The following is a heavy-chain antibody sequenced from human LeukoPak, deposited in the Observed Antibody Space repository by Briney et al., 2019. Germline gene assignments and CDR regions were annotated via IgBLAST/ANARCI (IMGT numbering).Heavy chain of an antibody. CDR2: NRNKANSYTT. V-gene: IGHV3-72*01. CDR1: GFTFSDHY. J-gene: IGHJ4*02. D-gene: IGHD1-26*01. CDR3: AREWDSGSYYLGYFDY. Sequence: GGSLRLSCAASGFTFSDHYMDWVRQAPGKGLEWVGRNRNKANSYTTEYAASVKGRFTISRDDSKNSLYLQMNSLKCEDTAVYYCAREWDSGSYYLGYFDYWGQGTLVTVSS.